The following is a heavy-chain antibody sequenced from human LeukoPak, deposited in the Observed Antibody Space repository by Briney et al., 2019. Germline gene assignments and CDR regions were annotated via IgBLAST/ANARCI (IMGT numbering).Heavy chain of an antibody. D-gene: IGHD1-26*01. V-gene: IGHV4-59*01. CDR3: ARDAGRGYYVTFFDY. CDR1: GGSISNYY. Sequence: SETLSLTCTVSGGSISNYYWSWIRQPPGKGLEWIGYLHYSGSTNYNPALKSRVTISADTSKNQFSLKLSSVTAADTAVYYCARDAGRGYYVTFFDYWGQGTLVTVSS. J-gene: IGHJ4*02. CDR2: LHYSGST.